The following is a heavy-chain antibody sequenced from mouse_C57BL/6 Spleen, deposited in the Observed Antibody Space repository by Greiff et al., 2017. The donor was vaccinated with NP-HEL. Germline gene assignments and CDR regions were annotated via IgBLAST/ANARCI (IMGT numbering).Heavy chain of an antibody. CDR1: GYTFTDYY. CDR2: INPNNGGT. D-gene: IGHD6-1*01. V-gene: IGHV1-26*01. CDR3: ARSQPFDY. Sequence: VQLQQSGPELVKPGASVKISCKASGYTFTDYYMNWVKQSHGKSLEWIGDINPNNGGTSYNQKFKGKATLTVDKSSSTAYMELRSLTSEDSAVYYCARSQPFDYWGQGTTLTVSS. J-gene: IGHJ2*01.